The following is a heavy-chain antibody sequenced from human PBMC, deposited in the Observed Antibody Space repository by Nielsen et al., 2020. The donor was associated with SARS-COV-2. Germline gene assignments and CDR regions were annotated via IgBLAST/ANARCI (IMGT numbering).Heavy chain of an antibody. CDR3: ARGGGARVGHAMDV. J-gene: IGHJ6*02. V-gene: IGHV3-13*01. CDR2: IGTAGDT. Sequence: GESLKISCAASGFTFDDYAMHWVRQPPGKGLEWVSSIGTAGDTYYLGSVEGRFTISREDAENSLYLQMNSLRAGDTAVYFCARGGGARVGHAMDVWGQGTTVTVSS. D-gene: IGHD1-26*01. CDR1: GFTFDDYA.